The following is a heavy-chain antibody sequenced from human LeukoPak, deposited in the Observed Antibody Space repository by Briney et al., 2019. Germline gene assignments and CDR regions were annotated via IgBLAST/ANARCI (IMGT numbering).Heavy chain of an antibody. D-gene: IGHD1-26*01. Sequence: GGSLRLSCAASGFIFSSYWMSWVRQAPGKGLEWVANIKQDGSEKYYVDSVKGRFTISRDNAKNSLYLQMNSLRAEDTAVYYCALVGAQKGSFDYWGQGTLVTVSS. J-gene: IGHJ4*02. CDR1: GFIFSSYW. CDR3: ALVGAQKGSFDY. CDR2: IKQDGSEK. V-gene: IGHV3-7*01.